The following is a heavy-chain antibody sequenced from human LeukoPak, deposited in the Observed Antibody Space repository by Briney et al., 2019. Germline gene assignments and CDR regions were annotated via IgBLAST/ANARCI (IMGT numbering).Heavy chain of an antibody. CDR1: GFRFGGYS. J-gene: IGHJ6*03. CDR2: ISVSGTI. Sequence: GGSLRLSCTASGFRFGGYSIHWVRQAPGKGLEWLSYISVSGTIHADSVMGRVTVYRDNAKNSLYLQMNSLRAEDTAVYYCARIRGSTLPISYMDVWGKGTTVTVSS. V-gene: IGHV3-48*04. CDR3: ARIRGSTLPISYMDV. D-gene: IGHD6-13*01.